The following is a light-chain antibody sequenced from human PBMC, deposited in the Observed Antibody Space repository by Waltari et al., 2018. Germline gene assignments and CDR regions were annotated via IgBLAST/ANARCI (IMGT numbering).Light chain of an antibody. CDR3: ASYTNSDSEV. CDR1: SGDVGGSNY. V-gene: IGLV2-14*01. CDR2: DVR. Sequence: QSALTQPASVSGSPGQAITISCPGTSGDVGGSNYVSWFQQHPGKVPKLIISDVRNRPSGVSDRFSGSKSGNTASLTISGLQAEDEASYYCASYTNSDSEVFGGGTKVTVL. J-gene: IGLJ3*02.